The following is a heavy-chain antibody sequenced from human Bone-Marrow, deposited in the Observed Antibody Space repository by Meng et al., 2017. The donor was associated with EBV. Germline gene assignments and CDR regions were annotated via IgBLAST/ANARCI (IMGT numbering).Heavy chain of an antibody. J-gene: IGHJ4*02. CDR1: GFTFSDYY. CDR3: ARASSSNYGVYDY. D-gene: IGHD4-11*01. Sequence: LVECGGGLANPGGSRGLFCAASGFTFSDYYMSWIRQAPGKGLEWVSYISSTGSSTYYGDSVKGRFTISRDNAENSLYLQMNSLRAEDTAVYFCARASSSNYGVYDYWGQGTLVTVSS. V-gene: IGHV3-11*01. CDR2: ISSTGSST.